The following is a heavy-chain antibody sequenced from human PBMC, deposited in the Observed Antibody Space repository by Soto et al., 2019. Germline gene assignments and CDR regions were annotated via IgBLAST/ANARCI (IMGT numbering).Heavy chain of an antibody. CDR3: ARERAVVRPFYFDS. V-gene: IGHV4-31*11. CDR1: GGSIKSAGYH. Sequence: QVQLQESGPGLVKPSETLSLTCAVFGGSIKSAGYHWTWIRQYPGKGLEWIGYIYYTGGTHYNPSLASRVTISIDSSKKQFSLKLTSVIAADTAVYYCARERAVVRPFYFDSWGQGTLVTVSS. J-gene: IGHJ4*02. CDR2: IYYTGGT.